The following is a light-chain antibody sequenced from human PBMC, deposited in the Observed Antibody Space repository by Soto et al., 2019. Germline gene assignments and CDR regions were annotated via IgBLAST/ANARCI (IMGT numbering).Light chain of an antibody. V-gene: IGKV1-39*01. J-gene: IGKJ2*01. Sequence: IQLTQSPSSLSASVGDRVTITCRASQGISSYLAWYQQKSGKAPSLLIYDSSTFQSGVPSRFSGSGSGTEFTLAITNLQPEDFASYYCQQSFHTPYTFGQGTKLEI. CDR2: DSS. CDR1: QGISSY. CDR3: QQSFHTPYT.